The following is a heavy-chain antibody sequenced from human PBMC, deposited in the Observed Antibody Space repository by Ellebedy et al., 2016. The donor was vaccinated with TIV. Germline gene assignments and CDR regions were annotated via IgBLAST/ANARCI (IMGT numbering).Heavy chain of an antibody. CDR3: ARVLTSAADPDYGMDV. CDR2: INPNSGGT. V-gene: IGHV1-2*04. J-gene: IGHJ6*02. Sequence: ASVKVSCXASGYTFTGYYMHWVRQAPGQGLEWMGWINPNSGGTNYAQKFQGWVTMTRDTSISTAYMELSRLRSDDTAVYYCARVLTSAADPDYGMDVWGQGTTVTVSS. D-gene: IGHD6-13*01. CDR1: GYTFTGYY.